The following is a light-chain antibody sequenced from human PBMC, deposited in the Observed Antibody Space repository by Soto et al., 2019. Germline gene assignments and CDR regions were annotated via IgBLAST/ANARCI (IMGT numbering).Light chain of an antibody. V-gene: IGKV3-20*01. Sequence: EIILTQYPDTLSLSPGERATLSCRASQTVSSNYLAWCQQRPGQAPRLLMYGASTRAAGIPDRFSGSGSGTDFTLTITRLENEDSAVYFCQQYIGPTTTFGQGTRLEIK. CDR1: QTVSSNY. CDR3: QQYIGPTTT. CDR2: GAS. J-gene: IGKJ5*01.